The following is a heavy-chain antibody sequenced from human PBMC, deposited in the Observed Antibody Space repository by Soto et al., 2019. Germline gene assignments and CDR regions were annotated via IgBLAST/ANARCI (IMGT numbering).Heavy chain of an antibody. CDR3: AKELVNSGWTFFAC. J-gene: IGHJ4*02. D-gene: IGHD6-19*01. CDR1: GFTFNTYA. CDR2: ISDSGGRT. V-gene: IGHV3-23*01. Sequence: GWSLGLSCAASGFTFNTYAMSWVRQAPGKGLEWVSAISDSGGRTYYADSVKGRFTISRDNSKNTLYLQMNSLRAEDTAVYFCAKELVNSGWTFFACWGQGSLVTVSA.